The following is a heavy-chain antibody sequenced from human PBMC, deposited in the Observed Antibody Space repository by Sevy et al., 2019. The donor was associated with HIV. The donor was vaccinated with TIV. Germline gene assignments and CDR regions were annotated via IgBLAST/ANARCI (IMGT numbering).Heavy chain of an antibody. CDR2: ISYDGSNK. V-gene: IGHV3-30-3*01. D-gene: IGHD6-19*01. J-gene: IGHJ4*02. Sequence: GGSLRLSCGASGFTFSNAWMTWVRQAPGKGLEWVAVISYDGSNKYYADSVKGRFTISRDNSKNTLYLQMNSLRAEDTAVYYCARDLQQWLVRGNYFDYWGQGTLVTVSS. CDR3: ARDLQQWLVRGNYFDY. CDR1: GFTFSNAW.